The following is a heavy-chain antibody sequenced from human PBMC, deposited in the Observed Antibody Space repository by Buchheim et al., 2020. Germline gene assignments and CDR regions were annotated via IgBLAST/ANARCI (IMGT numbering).Heavy chain of an antibody. J-gene: IGHJ6*02. D-gene: IGHD2-15*01. CDR1: GFTFSSYS. CDR2: ISSSSSYI. V-gene: IGHV3-21*01. CDR3: ARVDCSGGSCYFHYYYYYGMDV. Sequence: EVQLVESGGGLVKPGGSLRLSCAASGFTFSSYSMNWVRQAPGKGLEWVSSISSSSSYIYYADSVKGRFTTSRDNAKNSLYLQMNSRRAEDTAVYYCARVDCSGGSCYFHYYYYYGMDVWGQGTT.